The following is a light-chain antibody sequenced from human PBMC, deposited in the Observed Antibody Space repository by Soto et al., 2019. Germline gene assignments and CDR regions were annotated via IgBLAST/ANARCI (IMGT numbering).Light chain of an antibody. Sequence: ETMMTQSPDTLSVSLGERATLSCRASQSLRSSLAWYQQKPGQAPRLPIYGASNRATGIPDRFSGSGSGTDFTLTISRLEPEDFAVYYCQQYGSSGTFGQGTKVDI. CDR3: QQYGSSGT. CDR1: QSLRSS. CDR2: GAS. J-gene: IGKJ1*01. V-gene: IGKV3-20*01.